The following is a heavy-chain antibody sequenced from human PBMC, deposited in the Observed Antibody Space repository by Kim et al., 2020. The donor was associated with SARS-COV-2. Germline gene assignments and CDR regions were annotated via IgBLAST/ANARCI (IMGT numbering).Heavy chain of an antibody. CDR2: IYHSGST. Sequence: SETLSLTCTVSGYSISSGYYWGWIRQPPGKGLEWIGNIYHSGSTYYNPSLKSRVTISVDTSKNQFSLKLGSVTAADTAVYYCARDIVEVPAANVVGYWGQGTLVTVSS. CDR1: GYSISSGYY. CDR3: ARDIVEVPAANVVGY. J-gene: IGHJ4*02. V-gene: IGHV4-38-2*02. D-gene: IGHD2-2*01.